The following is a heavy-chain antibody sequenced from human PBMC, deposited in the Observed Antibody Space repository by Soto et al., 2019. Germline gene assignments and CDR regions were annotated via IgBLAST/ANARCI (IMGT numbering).Heavy chain of an antibody. D-gene: IGHD6-25*01. V-gene: IGHV4-59*01. CDR3: AKVVSCGDLDY. CDR1: GVSINNYY. CDR2: IYYTGST. J-gene: IGHJ4*02. Sequence: SETRSLTCTVSGVSINNYYWAWIRQPPGKRLEWIGAIYYTGSTTYNPSLRSRVTFSVDTSKNQFSLSLTSVTATDTAVYFYAKVVSCGDLDYWGQGTLVTVSS.